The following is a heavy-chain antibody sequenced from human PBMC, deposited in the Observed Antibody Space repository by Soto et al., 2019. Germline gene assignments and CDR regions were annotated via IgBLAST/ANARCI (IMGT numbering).Heavy chain of an antibody. D-gene: IGHD2-15*01. CDR2: IIPILGIA. CDR1: GGTYSSCT. J-gene: IGHJ4*02. CDR3: ARALVVVAATLFDY. V-gene: IGHV1-69*02. Sequence: SVRVSHRASGGTYSSCTISWVRQAPGQGLEWMGRIIPILGIANYAQKFQGRVTITADKSTSTAYMELSSLRSEDTAVYYCARALVVVAATLFDYWGQGTLVTVSS.